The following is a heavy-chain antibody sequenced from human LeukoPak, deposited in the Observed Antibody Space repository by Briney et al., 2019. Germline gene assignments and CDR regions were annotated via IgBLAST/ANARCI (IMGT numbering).Heavy chain of an antibody. D-gene: IGHD6-19*01. J-gene: IGHJ5*02. CDR3: ARDPGIAVTP. V-gene: IGHV1-2*02. CDR2: INPNSGGT. Sequence: ASVKVSCKASGYTFTGYYMHWVRQAPGQGLEWMGWINPNSGGTNYAQKFQGRVPMTTDTSVSTALMELSRLTSDDTAVYYCARDPGIAVTPWGQGTLVTVSS. CDR1: GYTFTGYY.